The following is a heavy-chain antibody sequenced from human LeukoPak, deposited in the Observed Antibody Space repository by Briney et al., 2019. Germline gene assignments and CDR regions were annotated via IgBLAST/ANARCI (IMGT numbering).Heavy chain of an antibody. Sequence: GGSLRLSCAASGFTFSNTWMSCVRQAPGQGLEWVGRIKSKTAGGTTDYAAPVKGRFTISRDDSRATLYLQMNGLQTEDTAVYYCATAYCSSASCHDGNWFDPWGQGTLVTVSS. CDR3: ATAYCSSASCHDGNWFDP. CDR1: GFTFSNTW. D-gene: IGHD2-2*01. CDR2: IKSKTAGGTT. J-gene: IGHJ5*02. V-gene: IGHV3-15*01.